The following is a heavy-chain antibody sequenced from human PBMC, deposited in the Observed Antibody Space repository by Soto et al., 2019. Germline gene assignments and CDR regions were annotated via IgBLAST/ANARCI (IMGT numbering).Heavy chain of an antibody. D-gene: IGHD5-18*01. CDR3: ARDRPGYSYGLDY. CDR1: GFTFSSYS. V-gene: IGHV3-48*01. CDR2: ISSSSRTI. Sequence: EVQLVESGGGLVQPGGSLRLSCAASGFTFSSYSMNWVRQAPGKGLEWVSYISSSSRTIYDADSVKGRFTISRDNAKNSLYLQMNSQRAEDTAVYYCARDRPGYSYGLDYWGQGTLVTVSS. J-gene: IGHJ4*02.